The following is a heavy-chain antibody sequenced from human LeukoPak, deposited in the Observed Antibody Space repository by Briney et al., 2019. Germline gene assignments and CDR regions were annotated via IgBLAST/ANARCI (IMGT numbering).Heavy chain of an antibody. J-gene: IGHJ4*02. CDR1: GYTFTDYY. D-gene: IGHD7-27*01. CDR2: VDAEDGET. CDR3: ATVGRWGSRVDY. Sequence: ASVRLSCTVSGYTFTDYYMHWVQQAPGKGLEWMGLVDAEDGETIYAEKFQGRVTITADTSTDTAYMELSSLRSEDTAVYYCATVGRWGSRVDYWGQGTLVTVSS. V-gene: IGHV1-69-2*01.